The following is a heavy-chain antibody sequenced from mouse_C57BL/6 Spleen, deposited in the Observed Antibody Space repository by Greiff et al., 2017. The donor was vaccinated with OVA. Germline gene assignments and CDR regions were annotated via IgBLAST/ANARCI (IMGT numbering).Heavy chain of an antibody. J-gene: IGHJ4*01. CDR1: GYSITSGYY. Sequence: EVKLQESGPGLVKPSQSLSLTCSVTGYSITSGYYWNWIRQFPGNKLEWMGYISYDGSNNYNPSLKNRISITRDTSKNQFFLKLNSVTTEDTATYYCARNYDYRAMDYWGQGTSVTVSS. V-gene: IGHV3-6*01. D-gene: IGHD2-4*01. CDR2: ISYDGSN. CDR3: ARNYDYRAMDY.